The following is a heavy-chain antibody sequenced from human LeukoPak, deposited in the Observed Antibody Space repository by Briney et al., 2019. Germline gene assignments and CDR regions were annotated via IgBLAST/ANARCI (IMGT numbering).Heavy chain of an antibody. CDR3: ARVAMAENYYDSSGYFDY. V-gene: IGHV4-59*01. D-gene: IGHD3-22*01. J-gene: IGHJ4*02. CDR2: IYYDGST. CDR1: GDSISSYY. Sequence: PSETLSLTCTVSGDSISSYYWSWIRQPPGKWMEWIGYIYYDGSTNYNPSLKSRVTISVDTSKNQFSLKLSSVTAADTAVYYCARVAMAENYYDSSGYFDYWGQGTLVTVSS.